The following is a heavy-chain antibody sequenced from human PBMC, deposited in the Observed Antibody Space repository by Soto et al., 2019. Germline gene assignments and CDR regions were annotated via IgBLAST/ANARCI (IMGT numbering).Heavy chain of an antibody. Sequence: QVQLVESGGGVVQPGRSLRLSCAASGFTFSSYAMHWVRQAPGKGLEWVAVISYDGSNKYYADSVKGRFTISRDNSKNTLYLQMHSLRAEDTAVYYCARAVRCSGGSCYSVGWFDPWGQGTLVTVSS. D-gene: IGHD2-15*01. J-gene: IGHJ5*02. CDR1: GFTFSSYA. V-gene: IGHV3-30-3*01. CDR3: ARAVRCSGGSCYSVGWFDP. CDR2: ISYDGSNK.